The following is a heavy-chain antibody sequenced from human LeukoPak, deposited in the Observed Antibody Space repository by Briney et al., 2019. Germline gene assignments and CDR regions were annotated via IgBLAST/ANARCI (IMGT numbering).Heavy chain of an antibody. D-gene: IGHD2-21*01. Sequence: SVKVSCRASGGTFSSYTISWVRQAPGQGLEWMGRIIPILGIANYAQKFQGRVTITADKSTSTAYMELSSLRSEDTAVYYCARTSCGGDCNYFYYYYYMDVWGKGTMVTVSS. J-gene: IGHJ6*03. V-gene: IGHV1-69*02. CDR3: ARTSCGGDCNYFYYYYYMDV. CDR1: GGTFSSYT. CDR2: IIPILGIA.